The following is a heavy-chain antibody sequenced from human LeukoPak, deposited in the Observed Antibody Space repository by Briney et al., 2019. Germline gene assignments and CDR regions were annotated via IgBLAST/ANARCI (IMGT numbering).Heavy chain of an antibody. D-gene: IGHD6-13*01. CDR3: VRQTVDSSSWSGPHF. CDR1: GYSFTGYW. J-gene: IGHJ4*02. V-gene: IGHV5-51*01. Sequence: PGESLKISCNGSGYSFTGYWIGWVRQMPGKGLEWMWIIYPGDSDTRYSPSFEGQVTISADKSISTAYLQWSRLKASDTATYFCVRQTVDSSSWSGPHFWGQGTLVTVSS. CDR2: IYPGDSDT.